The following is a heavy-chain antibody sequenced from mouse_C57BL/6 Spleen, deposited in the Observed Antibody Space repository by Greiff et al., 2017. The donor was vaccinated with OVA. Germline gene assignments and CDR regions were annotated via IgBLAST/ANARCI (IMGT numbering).Heavy chain of an antibody. Sequence: EVQLQESGPELVKPGASVKISCKASGYSFTGYYMNWVKQSPEKSLEWIGEINPSTGGTTYNQKFKDKATLTVDKSSSTAYMQLKSLTSEDSAVDYCARSWSHWYFDVWGTGTTVTVSS. CDR3: ARSWSHWYFDV. CDR1: GYSFTGYY. J-gene: IGHJ1*03. V-gene: IGHV1-42*01. CDR2: INPSTGGT.